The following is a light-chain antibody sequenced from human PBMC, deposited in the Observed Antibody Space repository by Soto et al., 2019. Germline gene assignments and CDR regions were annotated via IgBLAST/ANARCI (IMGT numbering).Light chain of an antibody. Sequence: DIQMTQSPSTLSGSVGDRVTITCRASQSISSWLAWYPQKPGKAPKLLIYDASSLESGVPSRFSGSGSGTEFTLTITRLQSEDSAVYYCQEYNYWHPITFGGGTKVDIK. CDR3: QEYNYWHPIT. CDR2: DAS. CDR1: QSISSW. V-gene: IGKV1-5*01. J-gene: IGKJ4*01.